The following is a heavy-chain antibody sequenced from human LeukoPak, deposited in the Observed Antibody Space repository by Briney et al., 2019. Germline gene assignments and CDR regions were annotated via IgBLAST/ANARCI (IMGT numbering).Heavy chain of an antibody. CDR1: GGSISSYY. V-gene: IGHV4-59*01. J-gene: IGHJ4*02. Sequence: SETLSLTCTVSGGSISSYYWSWIRQPPGKGLEWIGYIYYSGSTNYNPSLKSRVTISVDTSKNQFSLKLSSVTAADTAVYYCAREGNYDTSGYNPFDYWGQGTLVTASS. CDR3: AREGNYDTSGYNPFDY. CDR2: IYYSGST. D-gene: IGHD3-22*01.